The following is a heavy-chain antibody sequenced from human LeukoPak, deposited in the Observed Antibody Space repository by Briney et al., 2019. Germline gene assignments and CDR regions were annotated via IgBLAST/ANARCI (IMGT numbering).Heavy chain of an antibody. CDR2: ISASGGST. D-gene: IGHD6-13*01. CDR1: GFTFTGFA. V-gene: IGHV3-23*01. Sequence: GGSLRLSCAASGFTFTGFAMTWVRQAPGKGLYWVSTISASGGSTYYADSVKGRFTISRDNSKNTVYLQMNSLRGEDTAVYYCASTAAATDPPGFWGQGTLVTVSS. CDR3: ASTAAATDPPGF. J-gene: IGHJ4*02.